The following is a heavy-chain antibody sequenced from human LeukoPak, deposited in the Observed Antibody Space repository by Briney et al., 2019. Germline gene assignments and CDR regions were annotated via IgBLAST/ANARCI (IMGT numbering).Heavy chain of an antibody. J-gene: IGHJ2*01. CDR2: INPSGGST. CDR1: GYTFTGYY. CDR3: ARGETGTPFDL. V-gene: IGHV1-46*01. D-gene: IGHD1-1*01. Sequence: VASVKVSCKASGYTFTGYYMHWVRQAPGQGLEWMGIINPSGGSTSYAQKFQGRVTMARDTSTSTVYMELSSLRSEDTAVYYCARGETGTPFDLWAVAPWSLSPQ.